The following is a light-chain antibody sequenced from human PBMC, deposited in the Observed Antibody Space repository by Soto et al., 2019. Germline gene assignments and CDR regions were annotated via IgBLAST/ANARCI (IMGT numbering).Light chain of an antibody. CDR1: QTVSGW. Sequence: DIQMTQSPYTLSASVGDRVTITCRASQTVSGWLAWYQQKPGKAPKLLIYDASTLESGVPSRFSGSGSGTEFTLTITSLQPDDFATYYCQQYNNYSGTFGQGTKVEIK. CDR2: DAS. CDR3: QQYNNYSGT. J-gene: IGKJ1*01. V-gene: IGKV1-5*01.